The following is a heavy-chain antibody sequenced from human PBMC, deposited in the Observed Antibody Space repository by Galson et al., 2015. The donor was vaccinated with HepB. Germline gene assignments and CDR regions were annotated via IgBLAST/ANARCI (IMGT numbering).Heavy chain of an antibody. Sequence: QSGAEVKKPGESLRISCYGSGFTFTSHRLSWVRQVPGKGLEWTGRVDPSDSYADYSPSFEGHVTVSVDKTINTVYLQWISLNGSDTGTYYCVRGVGYCTSVSCEYYYGMDVWGQGTTVTVSS. CDR3: VRGVGYCTSVSCEYYYGMDV. J-gene: IGHJ6*01. CDR2: VDPSDSYA. D-gene: IGHD2-8*02. V-gene: IGHV5-10-1*01. CDR1: GFTFTSHR.